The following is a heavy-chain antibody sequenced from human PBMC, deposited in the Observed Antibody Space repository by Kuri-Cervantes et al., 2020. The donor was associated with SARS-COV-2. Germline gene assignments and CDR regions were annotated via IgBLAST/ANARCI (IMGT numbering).Heavy chain of an antibody. Sequence: ESLKISCTVSGGSISSYYWSWIRQPPGKGLEWIGYIYYSGSTNYNPSLESRVTISVDTSKNQFSLKLSSVTAADTAVYYCARDLGIWRAFDIWGQGTMVTVSS. CDR1: GGSISSYY. CDR2: IYYSGST. D-gene: IGHD3-16*01. J-gene: IGHJ3*02. V-gene: IGHV4-59*01. CDR3: ARDLGIWRAFDI.